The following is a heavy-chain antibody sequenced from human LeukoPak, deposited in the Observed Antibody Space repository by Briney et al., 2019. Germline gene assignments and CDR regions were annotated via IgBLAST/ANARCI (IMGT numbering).Heavy chain of an antibody. J-gene: IGHJ3*02. D-gene: IGHD2-15*01. V-gene: IGHV3-21*01. CDR3: ARVGGCSGGSCYATQGDGFDI. CDR1: GVTFSTYT. CDR2: ISSRSSSI. Sequence: KPGGSLRLSCAASGVTFSTYTMNWVRQAPGKGLEWVSCISSRSSSIYYADSVKGRFTISRDNAKKSLYLQMNSLRAEETAVYYCARVGGCSGGSCYATQGDGFDIWGQGTMVTVSS.